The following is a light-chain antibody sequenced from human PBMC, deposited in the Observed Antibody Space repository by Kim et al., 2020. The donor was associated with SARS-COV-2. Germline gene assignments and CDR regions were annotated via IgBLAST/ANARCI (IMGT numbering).Light chain of an antibody. Sequence: QLVLTQAPSASASLGASVKLTCTLSAANYAIAWHQQQPGKGPRFLLKVNSDGTHDKADGVPDRFSGSSSGAERYLTISSLQSEDEADYYCQTWDTGIRVFGGGTQLTFL. CDR3: QTWDTGIRV. J-gene: IGLJ3*02. CDR2: VNSDGTH. CDR1: AANYA. V-gene: IGLV4-69*01.